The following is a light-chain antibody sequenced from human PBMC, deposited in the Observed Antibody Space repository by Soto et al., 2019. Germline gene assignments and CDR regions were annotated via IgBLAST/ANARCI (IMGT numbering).Light chain of an antibody. CDR1: SGSIASNY. CDR3: QSYDSSNLWV. J-gene: IGLJ3*02. Sequence: NFMLTQPHSVSESPGKTVTISCTGSSGSIASNYVQWYQQRPGSAPTTVIYEDNQRPSGVPDRFSGSIDSSSNSASLTISGLKTEYEADYYCQSYDSSNLWVFGGGTKLTVL. CDR2: EDN. V-gene: IGLV6-57*02.